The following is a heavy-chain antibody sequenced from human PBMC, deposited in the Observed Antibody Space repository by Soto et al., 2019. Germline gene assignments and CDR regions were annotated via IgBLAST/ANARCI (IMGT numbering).Heavy chain of an antibody. CDR3: ARGYYTSWYWFDR. Sequence: QVQLQESGPGLVKPSETLSLTCTVSVSGGSVSTGVHYWSWIRQPPGKGLEWIGYIYYSGSTTYNPSLKSPVTISVDTSKNQFSLKLTSVTAADTAVYYCARGYYTSWYWFDRWGRGTLVTVSS. CDR2: IYYSGST. CDR1: GGSVSTGVHY. J-gene: IGHJ2*01. D-gene: IGHD6-13*01. V-gene: IGHV4-61*08.